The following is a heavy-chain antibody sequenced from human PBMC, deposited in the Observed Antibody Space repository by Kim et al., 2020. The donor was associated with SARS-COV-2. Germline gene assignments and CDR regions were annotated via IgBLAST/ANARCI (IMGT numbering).Heavy chain of an antibody. J-gene: IGHJ6*02. V-gene: IGHV3-74*01. CDR3: ARSYGMDV. Sequence: GGSLRLSCAASGFTFSGYGMHWVRQAPGKGLVWVSHINTDGSSASYAASVKGRFTTSRDNAKNTLYLQMNSLRAEDTAVYYCARSYGMDVWGQGTTVTVSS. CDR2: INTDGSSA. CDR1: GFTFSGYG.